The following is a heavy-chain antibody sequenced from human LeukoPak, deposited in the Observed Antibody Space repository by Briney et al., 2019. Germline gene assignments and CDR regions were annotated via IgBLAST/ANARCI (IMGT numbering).Heavy chain of an antibody. CDR3: ARHKGGDPGYYYYYYGMDV. Sequence: GESLKISCKGSGYSFTSYWIGWVRQMPGKGLEWMGIIYPGDSDTRYSPSFQGQVTISADKSISTAYLQWSSLQASDTAMYYCARHKGGDPGYYYYYYGMDVWGQGTTVTVSS. D-gene: IGHD4-17*01. CDR1: GYSFTSYW. V-gene: IGHV5-51*01. J-gene: IGHJ6*02. CDR2: IYPGDSDT.